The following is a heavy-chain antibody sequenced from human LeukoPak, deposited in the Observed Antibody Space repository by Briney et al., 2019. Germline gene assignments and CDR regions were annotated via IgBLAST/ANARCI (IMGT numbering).Heavy chain of an antibody. Sequence: GGSLRLSCAASGFTFTAYTINWVRQAPGKGLEWVSYISGSTTDIYYADSVKGRFTISRDNAKRSVYLQMNSLGVEDTAVYYCARDKMVRGVIIHAFDIWGQGTMVTVSS. J-gene: IGHJ3*02. CDR3: ARDKMVRGVIIHAFDI. V-gene: IGHV3-21*01. CDR2: ISGSTTDI. CDR1: GFTFTAYT. D-gene: IGHD3-10*01.